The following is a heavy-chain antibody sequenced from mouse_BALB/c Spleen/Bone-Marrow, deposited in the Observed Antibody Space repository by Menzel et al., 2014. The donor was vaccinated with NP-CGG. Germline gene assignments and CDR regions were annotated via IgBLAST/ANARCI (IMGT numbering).Heavy chain of an antibody. Sequence: QVQLQQSGTELVMPGASVKMSCRASGYAFTDRWIHWVKQRPGQGLEWIGAIDTSDSYTNYNQKFKGNATLTVDESSSTAYIHLSSLTSEDSAVYYCARGGDDFSLDYWGQRTSVTVSS. D-gene: IGHD2-4*01. CDR2: IDTSDSYT. CDR3: ARGGDDFSLDY. J-gene: IGHJ4*01. CDR1: GYAFTDRW. V-gene: IGHV1-69*01.